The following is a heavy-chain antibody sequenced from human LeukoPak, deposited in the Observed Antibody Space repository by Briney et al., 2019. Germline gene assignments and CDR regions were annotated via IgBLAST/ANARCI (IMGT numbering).Heavy chain of an antibody. CDR2: IKQDGSEK. CDR3: ARDNDYYDSSGYYFP. CDR1: GLTFSSYW. V-gene: IGHV3-7*05. J-gene: IGHJ5*02. Sequence: GGSLRLSCAASGLTFSSYWMTWVRQAPGKGLEWVANIKQDGSEKYYVDSVKGRFTISRDNAKNSLYLQMNSLRAEDTAVHYCARDNDYYDSSGYYFPWGQGTLVTVSS. D-gene: IGHD3-22*01.